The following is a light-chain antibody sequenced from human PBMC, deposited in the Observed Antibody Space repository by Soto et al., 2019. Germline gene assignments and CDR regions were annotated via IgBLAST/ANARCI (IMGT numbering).Light chain of an antibody. Sequence: QSVLTQPPSASETPGQRVTISCSGSSSKVGINTVDWDQQLPGAAPKLLIYSNNKRPSGGPDRFSGCKSGTSASLAISGVHSEDDGDYYCAAWDDRMNAYVFGTGTKGTVL. CDR3: AAWDDRMNAYV. V-gene: IGLV1-44*01. J-gene: IGLJ1*01. CDR1: SSKVGINT. CDR2: SNN.